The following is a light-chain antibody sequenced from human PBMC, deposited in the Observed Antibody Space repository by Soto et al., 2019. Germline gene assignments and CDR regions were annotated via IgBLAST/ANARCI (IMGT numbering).Light chain of an antibody. CDR2: EVT. CDR3: SSYTTARTYV. V-gene: IGLV2-14*01. CDR1: SSDVGGYDY. J-gene: IGLJ1*01. Sequence: QSVLTQPASVSGSPGQSITISCTGTSSDVGGYDYVCWYQQHPDKAPKFLIYEVTNRPSGVSHRFSGSKSGNTASLTISGLQAEDEADYYCSSYTTARTYVFGTGTKVTVL.